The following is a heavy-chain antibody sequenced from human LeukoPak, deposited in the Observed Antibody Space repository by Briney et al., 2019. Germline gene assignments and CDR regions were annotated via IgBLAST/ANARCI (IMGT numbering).Heavy chain of an antibody. CDR3: ARTRYYYYGMDV. Sequence: GGSLRLSCAASGFTFSSHNMNWVRQAPGKGLEWVANIKQDGSEKYYVDSVKGRFTISRDNAKNSLYLQMNSLRAEDTAVYYCARTRYYYYGMDVWGQGTTVTVS. J-gene: IGHJ6*02. CDR1: GFTFSSHN. V-gene: IGHV3-7*01. CDR2: IKQDGSEK.